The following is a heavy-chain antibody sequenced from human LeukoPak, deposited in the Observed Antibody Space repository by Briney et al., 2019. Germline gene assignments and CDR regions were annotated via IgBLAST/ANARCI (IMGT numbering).Heavy chain of an antibody. D-gene: IGHD3-3*01. CDR3: ARDRCSDFWSGYYYYYYMDV. J-gene: IGHJ6*03. V-gene: IGHV3-23*01. CDR2: ISGSGGST. CDR1: GFTFSSYG. Sequence: GGSLRLSCAASGFTFSSYGMSWVRQAPGKGLEWVSAISGSGGSTYYADSVKGRFTISRDNSKNTLYLQMNSLRAEDTAVYYCARDRCSDFWSGYYYYYYMDVWGKGTTVTVSS.